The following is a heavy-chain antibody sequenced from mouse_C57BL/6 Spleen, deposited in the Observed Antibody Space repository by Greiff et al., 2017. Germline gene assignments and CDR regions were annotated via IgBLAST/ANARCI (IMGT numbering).Heavy chain of an antibody. CDR1: GFNIKDDY. Sequence: EVKLMESGAELVRPGASVKLSCTASGFNIKDDYMHWVKQRPEQGLEWIGWIDPENGDTEYASKFQGKATITADTSSNTAYLQLSSLTSEDTAVYYCTTANWVDYWGQGTTLTVSS. CDR3: TTANWVDY. V-gene: IGHV14-4*01. J-gene: IGHJ2*01. CDR2: IDPENGDT. D-gene: IGHD4-1*01.